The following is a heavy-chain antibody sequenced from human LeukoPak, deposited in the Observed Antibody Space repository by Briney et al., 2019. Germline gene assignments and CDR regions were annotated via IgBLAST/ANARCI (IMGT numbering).Heavy chain of an antibody. CDR1: GYTFTSYG. V-gene: IGHV1-18*01. J-gene: IGHJ3*02. CDR3: ARGCYYDSSGYYCDAFDI. D-gene: IGHD3-22*01. Sequence: ASVKVSCKASGYTFTSYGISWVRQAPGQGLEWMGWISAYNGNTNYAQKLQGRVTMTTDTSTSTAYMELRSLRSEDTAVYYCARGCYYDSSGYYCDAFDIWGQGTMVTVSS. CDR2: ISAYNGNT.